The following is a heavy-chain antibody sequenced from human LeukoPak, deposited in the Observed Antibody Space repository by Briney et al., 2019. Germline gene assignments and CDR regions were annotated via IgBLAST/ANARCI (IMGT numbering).Heavy chain of an antibody. CDR2: IKQDGSEK. V-gene: IGHV3-7*01. CDR3: ARALPNSHYYDSSGYYFNDAFDI. D-gene: IGHD3-22*01. Sequence: GGSLRLSCAASGFTFSSYWMSWVRQAPGKGLEWVANIKQDGSEKYYVDSVKGRFTISRDNAKNSLYLQMNSLRAEDTAVYYCARALPNSHYYDSSGYYFNDAFDIWGQGTMVTVSS. J-gene: IGHJ3*02. CDR1: GFTFSSYW.